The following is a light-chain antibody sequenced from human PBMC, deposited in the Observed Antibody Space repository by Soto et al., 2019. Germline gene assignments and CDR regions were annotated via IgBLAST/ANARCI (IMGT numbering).Light chain of an antibody. J-gene: IGKJ1*01. CDR3: QQYNNWPRT. V-gene: IGKV3D-20*02. CDR1: QSVSSSY. CDR2: GAS. Sequence: EIVLTQSPATLSLSPWEGATLACTVSQSVSSSYLAWYQQKPGQAPRLLIYGASSRATGIPDRFSGSGSGTQFTLTISSLQSEDFAVYYCQQYNNWPRTFGQGTKVDI.